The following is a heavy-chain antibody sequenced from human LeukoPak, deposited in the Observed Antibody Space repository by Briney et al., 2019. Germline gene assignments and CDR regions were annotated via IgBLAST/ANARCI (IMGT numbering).Heavy chain of an antibody. CDR1: GFTVSSNY. Sequence: TGGSLRLSCAASGFTVSSNYMSLVRQAPGKGLEWVSVIYSGCSTYYADSVKGRFTISRDNSKNTLYLQMNSLRAEDTAVYYCARAAAGRSKIYYYYYMDVWGKGTTVTISS. CDR3: ARAAAGRSKIYYYYYMDV. D-gene: IGHD6-13*01. V-gene: IGHV3-66*01. J-gene: IGHJ6*03. CDR2: IYSGCST.